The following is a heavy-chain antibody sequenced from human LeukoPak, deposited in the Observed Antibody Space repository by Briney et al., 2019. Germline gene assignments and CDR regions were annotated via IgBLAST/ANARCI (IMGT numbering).Heavy chain of an antibody. D-gene: IGHD7-27*01. Sequence: GESLEISCKVSGYRFTSYWIGWVRQMPGKGLEWMGIIYPGDSDTRYSPSFQGQVTISADKSISTAYLQWSSLRASDTAMYYCARRGELTGDYWDQGTLVTVSS. J-gene: IGHJ4*02. CDR3: ARRGELTGDY. CDR1: GYRFTSYW. CDR2: IYPGDSDT. V-gene: IGHV5-51*01.